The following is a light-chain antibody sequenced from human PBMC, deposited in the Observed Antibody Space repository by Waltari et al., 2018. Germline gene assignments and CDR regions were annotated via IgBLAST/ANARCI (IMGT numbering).Light chain of an antibody. CDR1: QSVSTN. Sequence: EIVMTQSPAILSASPGERATLSCRASQSVSTNVAWYQQKPGQAPRLLIYGASTRATGIPDRFSGSGSGTEFTLTISSLQSEDFVVYSCQQYNDWPRTFGQGTKVEIK. CDR3: QQYNDWPRT. CDR2: GAS. V-gene: IGKV3-15*01. J-gene: IGKJ1*01.